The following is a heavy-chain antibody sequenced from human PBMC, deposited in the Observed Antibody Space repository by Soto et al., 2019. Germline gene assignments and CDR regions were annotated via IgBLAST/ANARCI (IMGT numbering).Heavy chain of an antibody. J-gene: IGHJ5*02. CDR1: GYAFTSYW. CDR3: ARGYCTTTICDPWFDP. D-gene: IGHD2-2*01. CDR2: IYPGDSDT. V-gene: IGHV5-51*01. Sequence: GASLKISCTGFGYAFTSYWIAWVRQMPGKGLEWMGIIYPGDSDTRYSPSFQGQVTISVDKSISTTYLQWSTLKASDTAMYYCARGYCTTTICDPWFDPWGQGTLVTVSS.